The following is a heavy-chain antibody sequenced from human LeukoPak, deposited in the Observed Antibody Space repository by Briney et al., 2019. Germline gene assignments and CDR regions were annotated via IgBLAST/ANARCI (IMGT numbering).Heavy chain of an antibody. CDR2: IKSKTDGGTT. CDR1: GFTFSNAW. J-gene: IGHJ4*02. D-gene: IGHD2-21*01. Sequence: PGGSLRLSCAACGFTFSNAWMSWVRQAPGKGLEWVGRIKSKTDGGTTDYAAPVKGRFTISRDDSKNTLYLQMNSLKTEDTAVYYCTTDRIVVVSAIRGFDYWGQGTLVTVSS. CDR3: TTDRIVVVSAIRGFDY. V-gene: IGHV3-15*01.